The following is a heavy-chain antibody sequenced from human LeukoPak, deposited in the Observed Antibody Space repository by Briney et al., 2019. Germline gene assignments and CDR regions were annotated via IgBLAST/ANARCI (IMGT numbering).Heavy chain of an antibody. V-gene: IGHV3-33*08. CDR1: GFTFSTYA. CDR2: IWYDGSNK. CDR3: AKTIAAAGTPGDYYYGMDV. D-gene: IGHD6-13*01. J-gene: IGHJ6*02. Sequence: GGSLRLSCAASGFTFSTYAMSWVRQAPGKGLEWVAVIWYDGSNKYYADSVKGRFTISRDNSKNTLYLQMNSLRAEDTAVYYCAKTIAAAGTPGDYYYGMDVWGQGTTVTVSS.